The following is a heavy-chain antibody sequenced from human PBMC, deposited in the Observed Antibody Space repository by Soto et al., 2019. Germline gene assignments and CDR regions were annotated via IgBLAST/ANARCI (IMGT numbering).Heavy chain of an antibody. J-gene: IGHJ4*02. CDR2: THYSGSS. V-gene: IGHV4-61*01. Sequence: SETLSLTCTVSGGSVSSANYFWSWIRQPPGKGLEWIGYTHYSGSSNYNPSLKSRVTISVDTSKNQFSLKLNSVTAADTAVYYCARTTLTYQSDCWGQGTLVTVSS. CDR1: GGSVSSANYF. CDR3: ARTTLTYQSDC. D-gene: IGHD1-1*01.